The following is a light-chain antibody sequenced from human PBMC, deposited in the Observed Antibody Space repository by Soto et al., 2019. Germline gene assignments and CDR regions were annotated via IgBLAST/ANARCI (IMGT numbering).Light chain of an antibody. V-gene: IGKV1-5*03. CDR1: QSISDS. CDR2: KAS. CDR3: QQHNGYSERM. Sequence: DIQMTQSPSTLSTSIGEGVTITCRASQSISDSLAWYQQKPGKAPKLLIYKASSLESGVPSRFSGSGSGTEFTLTISSLQPEDFATYYCQQHNGYSERMFGQGTKVDIK. J-gene: IGKJ1*01.